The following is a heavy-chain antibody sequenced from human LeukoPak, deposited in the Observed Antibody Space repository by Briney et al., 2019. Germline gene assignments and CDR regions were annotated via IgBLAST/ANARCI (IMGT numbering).Heavy chain of an antibody. Sequence: PSETLSLTCTVSGGSFSSGSYYWSWIRQPPGKGLEWIGYIYYSGSTNYNPSLKSRVTISVDTSKNQFSLKLSSVTAADTAVYYCARARSGWYYFDYWGQGTLVTVSS. CDR1: GGSFSSGSYY. CDR2: IYYSGST. D-gene: IGHD6-19*01. J-gene: IGHJ4*02. CDR3: ARARSGWYYFDY. V-gene: IGHV4-61*01.